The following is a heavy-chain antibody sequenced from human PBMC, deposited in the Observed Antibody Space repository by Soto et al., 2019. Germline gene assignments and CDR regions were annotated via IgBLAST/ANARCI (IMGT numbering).Heavy chain of an antibody. CDR1: GGSISSYY. V-gene: IGHV4-59*01. D-gene: IGHD2-8*01. CDR3: ARAYARYADY. J-gene: IGHJ4*02. Sequence: PSETLSLTCTVSGGSISSYYWSWIRQPPGKGLEWIGYIYYSGSTNYNPSLKSRVTISVDTSKNQFSLKLSSVTAADTAVYYCARAYARYADYWGQGALVTVSS. CDR2: IYYSGST.